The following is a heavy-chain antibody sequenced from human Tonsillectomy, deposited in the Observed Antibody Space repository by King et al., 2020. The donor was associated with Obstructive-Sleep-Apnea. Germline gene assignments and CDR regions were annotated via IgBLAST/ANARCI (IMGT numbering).Heavy chain of an antibody. D-gene: IGHD6-19*01. CDR3: AGDGGSGWSLI. CDR1: GGSISGSSYY. CDR2: IYYRGST. Sequence: QLQESGPGLVKPSETLSLTCTVSGGSISGSSYYWGWIRQPPGKGLEWSGNIYYRGSTYYNPSLKSRAAISVDTSKNQFSLKLISVTAADTAVYYCAGDGGSGWSLIWGQGALVTVSS. J-gene: IGHJ4*02. V-gene: IGHV4-39*07.